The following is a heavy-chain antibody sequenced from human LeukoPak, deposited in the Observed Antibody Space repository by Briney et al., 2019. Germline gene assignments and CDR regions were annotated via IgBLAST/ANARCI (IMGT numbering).Heavy chain of an antibody. CDR2: INPSGGST. V-gene: IGHV1-46*01. CDR1: GYTFTSYY. Sequence: WASVKVSCKASGYTFTSYYMHWVRQAPGQGLEWMGIINPSGGSTSYAQKFQGRVTMTRDTSTSTVYMELSSLRSEDTAVYYCAREGYYDSSGYYNWFDPWGQGTLVTVSS. CDR3: AREGYYDSSGYYNWFDP. D-gene: IGHD3-22*01. J-gene: IGHJ5*02.